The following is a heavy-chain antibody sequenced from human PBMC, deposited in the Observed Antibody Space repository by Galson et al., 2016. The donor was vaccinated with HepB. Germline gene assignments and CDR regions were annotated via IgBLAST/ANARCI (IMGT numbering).Heavy chain of an antibody. D-gene: IGHD1-26*01. J-gene: IGHJ4*02. CDR3: AHGTGGMVAEN. Sequence: PALVQPTQTLTLTCTFSGISLTTGGVRVGWIRQPPGKAPEWLALLYWDEAKLYNPSLKDRVAITKDTSKNQVVLKVMNVDPVDTGTYYCAHGTGGMVAENWGQGILVTVSS. CDR2: LYWDEAK. CDR1: GISLTTGGVR. V-gene: IGHV2-5*02.